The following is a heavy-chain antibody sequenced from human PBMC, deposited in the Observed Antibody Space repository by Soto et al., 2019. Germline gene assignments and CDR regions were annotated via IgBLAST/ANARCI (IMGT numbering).Heavy chain of an antibody. D-gene: IGHD3-3*01. CDR1: GFTFSDYY. CDR2: IISSVSTI. CDR3: ARDLTYYDFWSRPSPFSDYYYGMDV. V-gene: IGHV3-11*01. J-gene: IGHJ6*02. Sequence: EGSLTLSCAASGFTFSDYYMSWIRQAPGKGLEWVSYIISSVSTIYYADSVMGRFTISRDNAKNSLYLQMNSLRAEDTAVYYCARDLTYYDFWSRPSPFSDYYYGMDVWGQGTTVTVSS.